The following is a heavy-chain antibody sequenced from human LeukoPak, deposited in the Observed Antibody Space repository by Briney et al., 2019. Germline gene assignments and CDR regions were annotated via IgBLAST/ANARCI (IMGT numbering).Heavy chain of an antibody. D-gene: IGHD3-10*01. CDR2: IKHRGSN. CDR1: GGSFSVYY. J-gene: IGHJ5*02. CDR3: ARHDTTSGRYYRRRTWFDP. V-gene: IGHV4-34*01. Sequence: PPETLSLTCAVYGGSFSVYYWSWIRQPPGKGLEWIGEIKHRGSNSYSPSLKSRVTISVDTSKNQFSLKVTSVTGADAAVYYSARHDTTSGRYYRRRTWFDPWGQGTLVTVSS.